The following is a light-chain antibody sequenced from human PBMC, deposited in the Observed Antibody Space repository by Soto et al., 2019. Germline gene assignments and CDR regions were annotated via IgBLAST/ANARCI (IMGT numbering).Light chain of an antibody. Sequence: DIQLTQSPSTLSASVGDRVTLTCRASQSLNTRLAWYQQRRGKAPKLLIYDASTLESGVPSRFSGGGSGTEFTLTINNLQPDDLATYICQQYKSYSTFGRGTKVDI. J-gene: IGKJ1*01. CDR3: QQYKSYST. CDR2: DAS. CDR1: QSLNTR. V-gene: IGKV1-5*01.